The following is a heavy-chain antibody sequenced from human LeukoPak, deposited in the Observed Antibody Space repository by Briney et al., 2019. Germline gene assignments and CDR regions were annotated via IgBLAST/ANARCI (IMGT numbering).Heavy chain of an antibody. CDR2: MNPNSGNT. V-gene: IGHV1-8*01. CDR1: GYTFTSYD. Sequence: GASVKVSCKASGYTFTSYDINWVRQATGQGLEWMGWMNPNSGNTGYAQKFQGRVTMTRNTSISTAYMELSSLRSEDTAVYYCARREYQLQTRYFGRSVWFDPWGQGTLVTVSS. D-gene: IGHD2-2*01. J-gene: IGHJ5*02. CDR3: ARREYQLQTRYFGRSVWFDP.